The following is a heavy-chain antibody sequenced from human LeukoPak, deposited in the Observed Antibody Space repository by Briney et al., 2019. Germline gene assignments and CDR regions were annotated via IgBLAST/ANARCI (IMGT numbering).Heavy chain of an antibody. D-gene: IGHD3-10*01. CDR2: IKRDGSSK. Sequence: PGGSLRLSCAASGFTFSHYWMSWVRQAPGKGLVWVSNIKRDGSSKNYVDSVKGRFTISRDNAKNSLYLQMNSLRAEDTAVYYCARDLYASGSHDYWGQGTLVTVSS. V-gene: IGHV3-7*04. J-gene: IGHJ4*02. CDR1: GFTFSHYW. CDR3: ARDLYASGSHDY.